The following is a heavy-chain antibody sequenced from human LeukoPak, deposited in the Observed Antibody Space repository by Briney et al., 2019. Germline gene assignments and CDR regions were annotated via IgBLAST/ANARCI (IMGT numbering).Heavy chain of an antibody. CDR2: ISSSSTYI. D-gene: IGHD6-13*01. V-gene: IGHV3-21*01. CDR3: ARAPGYRSFLDY. CDR1: GFTFSSYS. Sequence: GGSLRLSCAASGFTFSSYSMNWVRQAPGKGLEWVSSISSSSTYIYYADSVKGRFTTSRDNAKNSLYLQMNSLRAEDTAVYYCARAPGYRSFLDYWGQGTLVIVSS. J-gene: IGHJ4*02.